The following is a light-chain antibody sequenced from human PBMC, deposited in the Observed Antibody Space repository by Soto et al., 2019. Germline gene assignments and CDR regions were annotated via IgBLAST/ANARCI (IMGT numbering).Light chain of an antibody. J-gene: IGKJ4*01. CDR2: WTS. CDR1: QSVLYSSNNKNY. Sequence: DIVMTQSPDSLAVSLGERATINCKSSQSVLYSSNNKNYLAWYQQKPGQPPKLLIHWTSTRASGVPDRFSGSGSGTDFTLTISSLQAEDVAVYYCHQHYNMSLTFGGGTRVEIK. CDR3: HQHYNMSLT. V-gene: IGKV4-1*01.